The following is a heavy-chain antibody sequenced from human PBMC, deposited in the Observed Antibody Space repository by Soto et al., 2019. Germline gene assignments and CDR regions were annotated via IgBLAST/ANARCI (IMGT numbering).Heavy chain of an antibody. Sequence: QVQLVQSGAEVKRPESSMKVSCKPSGGTFNNYAINWVRQAPGQGLEWRGALIPFSGTKKYAQKFQGRVTISADRSTSTVYMDLSSLRSEDTAVYYGARWGGLSCRSAVCFKRPFDYWGKGTLVTVSS. J-gene: IGHJ4*02. CDR1: GGTFNNYA. V-gene: IGHV1-69*06. CDR2: LIPFSGTK. CDR3: ARWGGLSCRSAVCFKRPFDY. D-gene: IGHD2-2*01.